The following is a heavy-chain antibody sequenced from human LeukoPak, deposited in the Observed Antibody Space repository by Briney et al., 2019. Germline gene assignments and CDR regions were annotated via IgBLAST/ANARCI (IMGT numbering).Heavy chain of an antibody. CDR1: GYSINSGYY. CDR2: IYHSGST. Sequence: PSETLSLTCVVSGYSINSGYYWGWLRQPPGKGLEWIGSIYHSGSTYYNPSLKSRVTISVDTSKNQFSLKLSSVTAADTAVFYCARLPYCSSTSCYSPYYFDYWGQGTLVTVSS. CDR3: ARLPYCSSTSCYSPYYFDY. V-gene: IGHV4-38-2*01. J-gene: IGHJ4*02. D-gene: IGHD2-2*01.